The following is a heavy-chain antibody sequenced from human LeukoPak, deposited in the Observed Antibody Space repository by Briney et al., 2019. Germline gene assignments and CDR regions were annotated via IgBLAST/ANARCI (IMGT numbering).Heavy chain of an antibody. Sequence: GGSLRLPCAASGFTFGAYWMRWFRQAPGKGPEWVASIKDDGSAQFYVDSLEGRFTISRDNAKNTLYLQMDTMRVEDTAGYYCARHIVGEQNFDYWSQGTLVTVSS. CDR2: IKDDGSAQ. D-gene: IGHD3-16*02. J-gene: IGHJ4*02. V-gene: IGHV3-7*01. CDR3: ARHIVGEQNFDY. CDR1: GFTFGAYW.